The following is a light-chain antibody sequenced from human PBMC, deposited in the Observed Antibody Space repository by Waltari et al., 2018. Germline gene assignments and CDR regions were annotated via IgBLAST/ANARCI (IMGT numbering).Light chain of an antibody. CDR1: SGSIASDY. CDR2: EDN. V-gene: IGLV6-57*03. J-gene: IGLJ6*01. CDR3: QSYDSSNNV. Sequence: NFILTQPHSVSESPGKTVTISCTRSSGSIASDYVQWYQQRPGSAPTTVIYEDNQRPSGVPDLFSGSIDSSSNSASLTISGLKTEDEADYYWQSYDSSNNVFGSGTKLTVL.